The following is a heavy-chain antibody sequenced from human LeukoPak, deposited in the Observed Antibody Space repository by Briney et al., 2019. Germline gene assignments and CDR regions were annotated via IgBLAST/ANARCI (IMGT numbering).Heavy chain of an antibody. V-gene: IGHV3-64*01. CDR2: ISSNGGST. J-gene: IGHJ3*02. CDR3: AREGQQWLVHAFDI. CDR1: GFTFSSYA. D-gene: IGHD6-19*01. Sequence: GGSLRLSCAASGFTFSSYAMHWVRQAPGKGLEYVSAISSNGGSTYYANSAKGRFTISRDNSKNTLYLQMGSLRAEDMAVYYCAREGQQWLVHAFDIWGQGTMVTVSS.